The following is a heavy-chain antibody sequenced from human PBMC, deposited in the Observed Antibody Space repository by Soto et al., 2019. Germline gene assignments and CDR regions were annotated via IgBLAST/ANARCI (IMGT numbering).Heavy chain of an antibody. J-gene: IGHJ1*01. CDR2: IYYSGST. V-gene: IGHV4-61*01. CDR3: AREDYYASSD. D-gene: IGHD3-22*01. CDR1: GGSVSSGSYY. Sequence: QVQLQESGPGLVKPSETLSLTCTVSGGSVSSGSYYWSWIRQPPGKGLEWIGYIYYSGSTNYNPSLTSRVTISVDTSKNQFSLKLSSVTAADTAVYCCAREDYYASSDWGQGTLVTVSS.